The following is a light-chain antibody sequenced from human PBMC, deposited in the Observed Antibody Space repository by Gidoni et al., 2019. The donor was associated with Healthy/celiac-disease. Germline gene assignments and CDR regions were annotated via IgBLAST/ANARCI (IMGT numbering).Light chain of an antibody. CDR1: KLGDKY. CDR2: QDS. Sequence: SPQLTQPPPVFVSPGQTASITCPGDKLGDKYACWYQQKPGQSPVLVIYQDSKRPSGIPERFSGSNSGNTATLTISGTQAMDEADYYCQAWDSSTVVFGGGTKLTVL. J-gene: IGLJ2*01. V-gene: IGLV3-1*01. CDR3: QAWDSSTVV.